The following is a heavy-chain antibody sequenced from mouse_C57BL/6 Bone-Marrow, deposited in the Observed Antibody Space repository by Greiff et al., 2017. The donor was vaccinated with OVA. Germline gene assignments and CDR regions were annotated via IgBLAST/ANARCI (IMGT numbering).Heavy chain of an antibody. CDR1: GFTFSDYG. Sequence: EVMLVESGGGLVKPGGSLKLSCAASGFTFSDYGMHWVRQAPEKGLEWVAYISSGSSTIYYADTVKGRFTISRDNAKNTLFLQMTSLRSEDTAMYYCATYDYDYWYFDVWGTGTTVTVSS. J-gene: IGHJ1*03. CDR2: ISSGSSTI. CDR3: ATYDYDYWYFDV. D-gene: IGHD2-4*01. V-gene: IGHV5-17*01.